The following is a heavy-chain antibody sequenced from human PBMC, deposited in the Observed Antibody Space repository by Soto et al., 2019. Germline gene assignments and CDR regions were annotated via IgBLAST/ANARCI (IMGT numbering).Heavy chain of an antibody. CDR3: AREVQVHTAAFVS. Sequence: QVQLVQSGAEMKKPGSSVKVSCQSSGGTFNTYAMSWVRQAPGQGPEWMGDISPMFGAANYAPKFQGRVTITADESTGTSYMPVSSLTSEDTALYSYAREVQVHTAAFVSWGQGTLVTVSS. CDR2: ISPMFGAA. CDR1: GGTFNTYA. D-gene: IGHD3-10*01. J-gene: IGHJ5*01. V-gene: IGHV1-69*19.